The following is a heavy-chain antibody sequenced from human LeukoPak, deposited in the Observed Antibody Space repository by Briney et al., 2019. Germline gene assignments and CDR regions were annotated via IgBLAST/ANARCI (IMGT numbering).Heavy chain of an antibody. J-gene: IGHJ5*02. D-gene: IGHD5-18*01. Sequence: GRSLRLSCAASGFTFDDYAMHRVRQAPGKGLEWVSGISWNSGSIGYADSVKGRFTISRDNAKISLYLQMNSLRAEDTALYYCAKDIRGYSYGSWFDPWGQGTLVTVSS. CDR2: ISWNSGSI. CDR1: GFTFDDYA. V-gene: IGHV3-9*01. CDR3: AKDIRGYSYGSWFDP.